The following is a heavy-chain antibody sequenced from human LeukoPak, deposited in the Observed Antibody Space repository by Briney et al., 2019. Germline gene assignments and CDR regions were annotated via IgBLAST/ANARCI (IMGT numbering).Heavy chain of an antibody. CDR1: GFTVSSNY. V-gene: IGHV3-66*02. J-gene: IGHJ6*03. CDR2: IYSGGST. D-gene: IGHD3-9*01. Sequence: GGSLRLSCAASGFTVSSNYMSWVRQAPGKGLEWVSVIYSGGSTYYADSVKGRFTISRDNSKNTLYIQMNSLRAEDTAVYYCASGPKYYDILTGYYRTYYYYMDVWGKGTTVTVSS. CDR3: ASGPKYYDILTGYYRTYYYYMDV.